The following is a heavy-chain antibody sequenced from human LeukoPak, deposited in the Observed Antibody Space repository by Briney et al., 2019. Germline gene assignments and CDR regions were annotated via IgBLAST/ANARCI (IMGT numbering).Heavy chain of an antibody. Sequence: GGSLRLSCVASGFTFSGYAMSWVRQAPGKGLEWVSTISGSGGSLYCADSVKGRFTISRDTSKNAVYLQMNSLRAEDTAVYYCAKAGGRGSGSYWWSFDYWGQGTLVTVSS. CDR2: ISGSGGSL. J-gene: IGHJ4*02. V-gene: IGHV3-23*01. CDR3: AKAGGRGSGSYWWSFDY. CDR1: GFTFSGYA. D-gene: IGHD3-10*01.